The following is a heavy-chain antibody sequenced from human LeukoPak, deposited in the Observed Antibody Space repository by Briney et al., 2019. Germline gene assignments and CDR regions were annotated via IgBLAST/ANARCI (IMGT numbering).Heavy chain of an antibody. CDR1: GYAFTNYD. J-gene: IGHJ3*02. D-gene: IGHD6-13*01. CDR2: IIPIFGTA. CDR3: ARDSKQQLADDAFDI. Sequence: SVKVSCKTSGYAFTNYDISWVRQAPGQGLEWMGGIIPIFGTANYAQKFQGRVTITTDESTSTAYMELSSLRSEDTAVYYCARDSKQQLADDAFDIWGQGTMVTVSS. V-gene: IGHV1-69*05.